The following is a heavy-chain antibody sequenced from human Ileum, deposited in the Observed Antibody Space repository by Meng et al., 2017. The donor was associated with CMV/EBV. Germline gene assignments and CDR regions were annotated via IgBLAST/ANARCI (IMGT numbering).Heavy chain of an antibody. D-gene: IGHD3-10*01. CDR1: GDSISGYH. CDR3: GRAGARGVPVDM. CDR2: LRTSGTT. V-gene: IGHV4-4*07. J-gene: IGHJ4*02. Sequence: QVAGPGQGLGKPSETLPLPCICCGDSISGYHWTCIRKPAGKGLEWIGRLRTSGTTDHNPSLKSRVTLSIDTSKNQFSLKLNSVTAADTAVYYCGRAGARGVPVDMWGQGTLVTVSS.